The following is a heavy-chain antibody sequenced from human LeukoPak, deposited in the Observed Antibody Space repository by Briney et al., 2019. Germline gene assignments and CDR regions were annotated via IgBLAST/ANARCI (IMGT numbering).Heavy chain of an antibody. Sequence: SETLSLTCTVSGGSISSHYWSWLRQPPGKGLEWIGYIYYSRSTNYNPSLKSRVTISVDTSKNQFSLKLSSVTAADTAVYYCARDLLGCSGGSCYDYWGQGTLVTVSS. D-gene: IGHD2-15*01. V-gene: IGHV4-59*11. CDR2: IYYSRST. CDR1: GGSISSHY. CDR3: ARDLLGCSGGSCYDY. J-gene: IGHJ4*02.